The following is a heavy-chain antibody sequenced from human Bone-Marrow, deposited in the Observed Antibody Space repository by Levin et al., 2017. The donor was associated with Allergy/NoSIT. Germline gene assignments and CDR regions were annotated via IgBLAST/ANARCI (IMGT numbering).Heavy chain of an antibody. J-gene: IGHJ5*01. CDR2: ISWDGTTA. CDR1: GFTFDDFT. CDR3: VKDYFGSQTYYNAFDP. Sequence: ETLSLTCAASGFTFDDFTMEWVRQAPGKGLEWVSLISWDGTTAYYADSVKGRFTISRDNSKNSLYLQMNSLRTEDTALYYCVKDYFGSQTYYNAFDPWGQGTLVTVSS. V-gene: IGHV3-43*01. D-gene: IGHD3-10*01.